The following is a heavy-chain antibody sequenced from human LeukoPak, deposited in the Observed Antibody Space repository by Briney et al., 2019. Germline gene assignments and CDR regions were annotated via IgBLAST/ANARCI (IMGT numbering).Heavy chain of an antibody. CDR1: GYTFTSYD. CDR3: ARTESSFRGVIITSHYYYMDV. V-gene: IGHV1-8*03. CDR2: MNPNSGNT. D-gene: IGHD3-10*01. Sequence: ASVKVSCKASGYTFTSYDINWVRQATGQGLEWMGWMNPNSGNTGYAQKFQGRVTITRNTSISTAYMELSSLRSEDTAVYYCARTESSFRGVIITSHYYYMDVWGKGTTVTVSS. J-gene: IGHJ6*03.